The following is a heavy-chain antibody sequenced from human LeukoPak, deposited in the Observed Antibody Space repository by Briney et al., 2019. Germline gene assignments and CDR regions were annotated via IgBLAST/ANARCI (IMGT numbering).Heavy chain of an antibody. CDR3: AREGSAFDP. Sequence: GGSLRLSCAASGFTFSSYAMSWVRQAPGKGLEWVSAISGSGGSTYYADSVKGRFTISRDNAKNSLYLRMSSLRAEDTAMYYCAREGSAFDPWGQGTLVTVSS. J-gene: IGHJ5*02. V-gene: IGHV3-23*01. CDR2: ISGSGGST. D-gene: IGHD1-26*01. CDR1: GFTFSSYA.